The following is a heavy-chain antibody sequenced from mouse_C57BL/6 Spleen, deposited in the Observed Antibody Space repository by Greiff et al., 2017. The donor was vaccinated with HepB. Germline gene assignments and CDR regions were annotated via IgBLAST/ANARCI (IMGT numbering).Heavy chain of an antibody. CDR1: GYTFTDYE. Sequence: SGAELVRPGASVTLSCKASGYTFTDYEMHWVKQTPVHGLEWIGAIDPETGGTAYNQKFKGKAILTADKSSSTAYMELRSLTSEDSAVYYCTRCPITTVAPSYAMDYWGQGTSVTVSS. CDR3: TRCPITTVAPSYAMDY. V-gene: IGHV1-15*01. D-gene: IGHD1-1*01. J-gene: IGHJ4*01. CDR2: IDPETGGT.